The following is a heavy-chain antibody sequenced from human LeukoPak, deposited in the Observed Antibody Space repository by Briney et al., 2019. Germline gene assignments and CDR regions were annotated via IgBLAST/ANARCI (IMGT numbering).Heavy chain of an antibody. CDR2: IHNSGTT. V-gene: IGHV4-34*01. CDR1: GGPFSGYF. D-gene: IGHD4-17*01. Sequence: SETLSLTCAVSGGPFSGYFWSWIRQSSGKGLEWVGEIHNSGTTNYNPSLNSRVTISEDTSKNQFSLRLSSVTAADTAVYYCARDVVTVTKGFDIWGQGTMVSVSS. CDR3: ARDVVTVTKGFDI. J-gene: IGHJ3*02.